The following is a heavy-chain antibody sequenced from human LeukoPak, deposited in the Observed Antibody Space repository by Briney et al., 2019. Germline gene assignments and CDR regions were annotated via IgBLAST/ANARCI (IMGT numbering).Heavy chain of an antibody. CDR3: ARDGLMTGANWFDP. V-gene: IGHV4-31*03. CDR1: GGSISSGGYS. J-gene: IGHJ5*02. CDR2: IYYNGST. Sequence: TLSLTCTVSGGSISSGGYSWSWIRHHPEKGLERIGYIYYNGSTYYNPSLKSRVTISVDTSKNQFSLRLSSVTAADTAVYYCARDGLMTGANWFDPWGQGTLVTVSS.